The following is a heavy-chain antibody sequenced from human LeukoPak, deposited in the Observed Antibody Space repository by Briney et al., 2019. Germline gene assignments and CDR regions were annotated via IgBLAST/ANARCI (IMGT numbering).Heavy chain of an antibody. CDR1: GESINSFY. V-gene: IGHV4-4*07. J-gene: IGHJ4*02. Sequence: PSETLSLTCTVSGESINSFYWSWIRQPAGKGLEWIGRIYSSGSTNYSPSLKSRVTMSVDTSKNQFSLRLSSVTAADTAVYYCTRGRGIWGQGTLVTVSS. CDR3: TRGRGI. D-gene: IGHD3-10*01. CDR2: IYSSGST.